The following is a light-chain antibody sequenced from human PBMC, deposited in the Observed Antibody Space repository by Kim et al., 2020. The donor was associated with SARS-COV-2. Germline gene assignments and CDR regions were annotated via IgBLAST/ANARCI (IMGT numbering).Light chain of an antibody. V-gene: IGKV1-33*01. CDR2: DAS. Sequence: SLSASVGDRVTITCQASQDISNYLNWYQQKPGKAPKLLIYDASNLETGVPSRFSGSGSGTDFTFTISSLQPEDIATYYCQQYDNLTFGGGTKLEI. J-gene: IGKJ4*01. CDR3: QQYDNLT. CDR1: QDISNY.